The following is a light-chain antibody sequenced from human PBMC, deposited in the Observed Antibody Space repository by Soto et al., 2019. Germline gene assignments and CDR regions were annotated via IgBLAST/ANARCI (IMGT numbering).Light chain of an antibody. V-gene: IGLV2-14*01. CDR2: EVR. Sequence: QSALTQPASVSGSPGQSITICCSGTSSDVGAYNYVSWYQQYPGKAPKVIIFEVRKRPSGVSNRFSGSKSGDTASLTISGLQAEDEADYYCSSYRSSTTFVFGTGTKVTVL. J-gene: IGLJ1*01. CDR3: SSYRSSTTFV. CDR1: SSDVGAYNY.